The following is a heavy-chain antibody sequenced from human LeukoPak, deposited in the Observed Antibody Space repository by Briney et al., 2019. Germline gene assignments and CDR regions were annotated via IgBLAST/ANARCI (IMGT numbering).Heavy chain of an antibody. V-gene: IGHV1-69*01. D-gene: IGHD3-10*01. CDR3: AWGSGSYYPQYYFDY. Sequence: ASVKVSCKASGGTFSSYAISWVRQAPGQGLEWMGGIIPIFGTANYAQKFQGRVTITAEESTSTSYMELSSLRSEDTAVYYCAWGSGSYYPQYYFDYWGQGTLVTVSS. CDR1: GGTFSSYA. J-gene: IGHJ4*02. CDR2: IIPIFGTA.